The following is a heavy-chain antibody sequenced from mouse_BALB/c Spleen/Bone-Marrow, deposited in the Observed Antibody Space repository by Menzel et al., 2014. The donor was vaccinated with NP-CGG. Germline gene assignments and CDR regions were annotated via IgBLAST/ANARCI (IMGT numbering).Heavy chain of an antibody. CDR2: IAPGSGST. CDR1: GYTFTNYW. CDR3: ARGIYYGNYVYAMDY. V-gene: IGHV1S41*01. J-gene: IGHJ4*01. Sequence: DLVKPGASVKLSCKASGYTFTNYWINWIEQRPGQGLEWIGRIAPGSGSTYYNEMFKGKATLTVDTSSSEAYIQLSSLSSEDSAVYFCARGIYYGNYVYAMDYWGQGTSVTVSS. D-gene: IGHD2-1*01.